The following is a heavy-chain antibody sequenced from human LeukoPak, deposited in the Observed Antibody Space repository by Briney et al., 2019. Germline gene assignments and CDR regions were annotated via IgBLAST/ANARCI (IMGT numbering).Heavy chain of an antibody. CDR2: INYSGST. CDR3: AREDCSSTSCISWTYDAFDI. Sequence: SETLSLTCTVSGGSISNSFFYWGWIRQPPGKGLEWIGSINYSGSTYYNPSLKSRVTISVDTSKNQFSLKLSSVTAADTAVYYCAREDCSSTSCISWTYDAFDIWGQGTMVTVSS. D-gene: IGHD2-2*01. V-gene: IGHV4-39*07. J-gene: IGHJ3*02. CDR1: GGSISNSFFY.